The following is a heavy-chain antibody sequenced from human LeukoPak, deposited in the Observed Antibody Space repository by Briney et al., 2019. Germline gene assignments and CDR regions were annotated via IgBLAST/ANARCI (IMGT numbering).Heavy chain of an antibody. CDR2: ISYDGSNK. CDR3: AKGGGGRLIYYYYMDV. CDR1: GFTFSNYA. D-gene: IGHD3-16*01. Sequence: GGSLRLSCAASGFTFSNYAMHWVRQAPGKGLEWVAVISYDGSNKYYADSVKGRFTISRDNSKNTLYLQMNSLRAEDTAVYYCAKGGGGRLIYYYYMDVWGKGTTVTVSS. V-gene: IGHV3-30*04. J-gene: IGHJ6*03.